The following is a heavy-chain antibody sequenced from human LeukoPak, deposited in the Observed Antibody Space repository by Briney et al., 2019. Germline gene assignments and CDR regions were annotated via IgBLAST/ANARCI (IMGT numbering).Heavy chain of an antibody. Sequence: PGGSLRLSCAASGFTFSNYWMSWVRQAPGKGLEWVASIKEDGSEKYYVDSVKGRFTISRDNAKNSLYLQMNSLRAEDTAVYYCARDETYDYVWGSFRYPFDYWGQGTLVTVSS. CDR1: GFTFSNYW. CDR2: IKEDGSEK. J-gene: IGHJ4*02. V-gene: IGHV3-7*01. CDR3: ARDETYDYVWGSFRYPFDY. D-gene: IGHD3-16*02.